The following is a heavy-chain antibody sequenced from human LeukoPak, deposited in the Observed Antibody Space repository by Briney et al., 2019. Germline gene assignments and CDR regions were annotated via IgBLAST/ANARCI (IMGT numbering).Heavy chain of an antibody. CDR1: GFTFSSYD. V-gene: IGHV3-30-3*01. CDR2: ISYAGINK. D-gene: IGHD4-11*01. CDR3: ARGQHRVTYSDDAFDI. Sequence: PGGSLRLSCAPSGFTFSSYDMRWVRQAPGKGLEWVAVISYAGINKLYADSVRGRVTISRDNSKNTLYLQMNNLKTEDTAVYYCARGQHRVTYSDDAFDIWGQGTMVTVSS. J-gene: IGHJ3*02.